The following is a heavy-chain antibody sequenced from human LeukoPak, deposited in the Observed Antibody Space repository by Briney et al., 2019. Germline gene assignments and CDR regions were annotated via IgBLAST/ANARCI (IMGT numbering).Heavy chain of an antibody. V-gene: IGHV3-7*01. CDR1: GFTSSNYW. Sequence: GGSLRLSCAASGFTSSNYWISWVRQAPGKGLEWVAKIKQDGSEKYYVDSVKGRFTIPRDNAKNSLYLQVNSLRAEDTAVYYCARDLDGGDYWGQGTLVTVSS. D-gene: IGHD2-15*01. J-gene: IGHJ4*02. CDR2: IKQDGSEK. CDR3: ARDLDGGDY.